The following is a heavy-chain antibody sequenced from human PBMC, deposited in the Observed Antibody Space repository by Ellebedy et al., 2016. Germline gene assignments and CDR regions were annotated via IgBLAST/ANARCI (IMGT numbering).Heavy chain of an antibody. CDR3: ARPTAIAVAGLTSYYYYGMDV. Sequence: GGSLRLSXTASGFTFGDYAISWFRQAPGKGLEWVGFIRSKAYGGTTEYAASVKGRFTISRDDSKSIAYLQMNSLRAEDTAVYYCARPTAIAVAGLTSYYYYGMDVWGQGTTVTVSS. D-gene: IGHD6-19*01. CDR2: IRSKAYGGTT. V-gene: IGHV3-49*03. J-gene: IGHJ6*02. CDR1: GFTFGDYA.